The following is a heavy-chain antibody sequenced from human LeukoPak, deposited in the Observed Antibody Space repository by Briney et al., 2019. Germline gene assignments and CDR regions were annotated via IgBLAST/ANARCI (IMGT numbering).Heavy chain of an antibody. CDR3: ARAPGYCSSTSCYVKVGDYYYGLDV. D-gene: IGHD2-2*01. CDR1: GGSFSGYY. J-gene: IGHJ6*02. CDR2: INHSGST. Sequence: SSETLSLTCAVYGGSFSGYYWSWIRQPPGKGLEWIGEINHSGSTNYNPSLKSRVTISVDTSKNQFSLKLSSVTAADTAVYYCARAPGYCSSTSCYVKVGDYYYGLDVWGQGTTVTVSS. V-gene: IGHV4-34*01.